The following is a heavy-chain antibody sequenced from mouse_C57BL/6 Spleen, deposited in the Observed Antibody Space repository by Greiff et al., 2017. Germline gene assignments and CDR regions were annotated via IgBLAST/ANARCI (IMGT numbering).Heavy chain of an antibody. CDR1: GYTFPSYW. CDR3: ARPITTVVAEDAMDY. J-gene: IGHJ4*01. V-gene: IGHV1-7*01. D-gene: IGHD1-1*01. Sequence: QVQLQQSGAELAKPGASVKLSCKASGYTFPSYWMHWVKQRPGRGLEWIGYINPSSGYTKYNQKFKDKATVTADKSSSTAYMQLSSLTYEDSAVYYCARPITTVVAEDAMDYWGQGTSVTVSS. CDR2: INPSSGYT.